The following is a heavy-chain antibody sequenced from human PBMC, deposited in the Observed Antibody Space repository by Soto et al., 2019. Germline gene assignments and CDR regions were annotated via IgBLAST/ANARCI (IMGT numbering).Heavy chain of an antibody. CDR1: DGSLSDDY. V-gene: IGHV4-34*02. CDR3: SRGNDAYKGGRT. Sequence: QVQLQQWGAGLLKPSETLSLTCAVYDGSLSDDYYTWTRQSPGKGLEWIGEIHPSGSTYYNPFLKTRVTLSQDTSKKQFSLNLISVTAADTGEYYCSRGNDAYKGGRTWGQGTLVTVS. J-gene: IGHJ5*02. CDR2: IHPSGST. D-gene: IGHD1-1*01.